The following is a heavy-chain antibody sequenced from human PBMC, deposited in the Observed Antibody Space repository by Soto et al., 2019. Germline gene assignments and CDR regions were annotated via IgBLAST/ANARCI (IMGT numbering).Heavy chain of an antibody. CDR2: ILYDGSNK. CDR3: ARANNWNSDDAFDI. V-gene: IGHV3-30*03. D-gene: IGHD1-7*01. CDR1: GFTFSTYG. J-gene: IGHJ3*02. Sequence: GGSLRLSCAASGFTFSTYGMHWVRQAPGKGLEWVGVILYDGSNKYYADSVKGRFTISRENAKNSLYLQMNSLRAGDTAVYYCARANNWNSDDAFDIWGQGTMVTVSS.